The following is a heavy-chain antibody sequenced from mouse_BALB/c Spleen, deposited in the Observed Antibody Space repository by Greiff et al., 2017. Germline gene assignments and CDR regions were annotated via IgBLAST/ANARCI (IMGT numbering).Heavy chain of an antibody. CDR3: ARNFGSSYVGWYFDV. D-gene: IGHD1-1*01. Sequence: VQLQQSGPGLVQPSQSLSITCTVSGFSLTSYGVHWVRQSPGKGLEWLGVIWSGGSTDYNAAFISRLSISKDNSKSQVFFKMNSLQANDTAINYCARNFGSSYVGWYFDVWGAGTTVTVSS. V-gene: IGHV2-2*02. CDR2: IWSGGST. J-gene: IGHJ1*01. CDR1: GFSLTSYG.